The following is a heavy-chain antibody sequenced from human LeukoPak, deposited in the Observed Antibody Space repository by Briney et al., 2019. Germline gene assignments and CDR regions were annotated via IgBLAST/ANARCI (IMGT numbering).Heavy chain of an antibody. D-gene: IGHD2-2*01. CDR1: GGSISSGSYY. J-gene: IGHJ6*03. CDR3: ARDQEAYCSSTSCYEYSYYMDV. CDR2: IYTSGST. V-gene: IGHV4-61*02. Sequence: SQTLSLTCTVSGGSISSGSYYWSWIRQPAGKGLEWIGRIYTSGSTNYNPSLKSRVTISVDTSKNQFSLKLSSVTAADTAVYYCARDQEAYCSSTSCYEYSYYMDVWGKGTTVTISS.